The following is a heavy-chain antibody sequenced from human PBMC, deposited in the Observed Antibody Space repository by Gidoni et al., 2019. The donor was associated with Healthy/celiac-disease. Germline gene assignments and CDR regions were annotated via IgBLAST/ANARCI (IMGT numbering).Heavy chain of an antibody. CDR2: INAGNGNT. Sequence: QVQLVQSGAEVKKPGASVKVSCKASGYTFTSYAMHWVRQAPGQRLEWMGWINAGNGNTKYSQKFQGRVTITRDTSASTAYMELSSLRSEDTAVYYCAREAYYDFWSGYGGFDPWGQGTLVTVSS. D-gene: IGHD3-3*01. J-gene: IGHJ5*02. CDR1: GYTFTSYA. CDR3: AREAYYDFWSGYGGFDP. V-gene: IGHV1-3*01.